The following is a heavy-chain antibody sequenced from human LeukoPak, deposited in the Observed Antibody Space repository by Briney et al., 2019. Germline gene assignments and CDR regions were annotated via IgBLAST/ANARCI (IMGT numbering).Heavy chain of an antibody. Sequence: SETLSLTCTVSGGSISSSGYYWGWIRQPPGKGLEWIGSIYYSGSTYYNPSLKSRVTISVDTSKNQFSLKLSSVTAADTAVYYCASRHYDFWSGYLDDAFDIWGQGTMVTVSS. CDR2: IYYSGST. V-gene: IGHV4-39*07. J-gene: IGHJ3*02. CDR3: ASRHYDFWSGYLDDAFDI. CDR1: GGSISSSGYY. D-gene: IGHD3-3*01.